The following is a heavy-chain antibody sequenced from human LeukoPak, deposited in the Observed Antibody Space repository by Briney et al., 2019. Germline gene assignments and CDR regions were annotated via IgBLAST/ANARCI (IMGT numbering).Heavy chain of an antibody. CDR3: ATMTMCSGGSCYPYYFNY. V-gene: IGHV1-2*06. D-gene: IGHD2-15*01. Sequence: APVKVSCKASGYTFTGYYMHWVRQAPGQGLEWMGRINPNSGGTNYAQKFQGRVTMTRDTSISTAYMELSRLRSDDTAVYYCATMTMCSGGSCYPYYFNYWGQGTLVTVSS. CDR1: GYTFTGYY. J-gene: IGHJ4*02. CDR2: INPNSGGT.